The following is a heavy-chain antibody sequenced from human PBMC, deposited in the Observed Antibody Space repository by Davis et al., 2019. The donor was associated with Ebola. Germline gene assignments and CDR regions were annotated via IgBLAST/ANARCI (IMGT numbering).Heavy chain of an antibody. Sequence: SVKVSCKASGGTFSSYAISWVRQAPGQGLEWMGGIIPIFGTANYAQKFQGRVTITADESTSTAYMELSSLRSEDTAVYYCARSQYSSSWWGGDYYGMDVWGQGTTVTVSS. V-gene: IGHV1-69*13. CDR1: GGTFSSYA. CDR3: ARSQYSSSWWGGDYYGMDV. D-gene: IGHD6-13*01. J-gene: IGHJ6*02. CDR2: IIPIFGTA.